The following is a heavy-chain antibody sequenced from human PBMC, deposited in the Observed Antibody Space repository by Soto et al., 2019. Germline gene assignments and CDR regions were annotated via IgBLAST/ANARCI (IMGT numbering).Heavy chain of an antibody. J-gene: IGHJ4*02. V-gene: IGHV4-34*01. CDR2: ISQSGST. CDR1: GQSFSGHT. CDR3: ARGSGIAVIPGALEDVHYDY. D-gene: IGHD2-2*01. Sequence: QVQLQQWGAGLLKPSETLSLTCAVYGQSFSGHTWSWIRQSPGKGLEWIGEISQSGSTYYNPSLKSRVTISADKSKNQFSLTLNSVTAADTGVFYCARGSGIAVIPGALEDVHYDYWGQGTLVSVSS.